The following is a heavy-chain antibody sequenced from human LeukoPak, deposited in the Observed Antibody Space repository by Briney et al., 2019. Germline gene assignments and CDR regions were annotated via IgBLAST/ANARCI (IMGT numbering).Heavy chain of an antibody. CDR2: ISSSGGTI. CDR1: GFTFSSYE. J-gene: IGHJ4*02. V-gene: IGHV3-48*03. Sequence: GGSLRLSCAASGFTFSSYEMNWVRQAPGKGLEWVSYISSSGGTIYYADSVKGRFTISRDNAKNTLYLQMNSLRAEDTAVYYCARAPYTTGRGYYFDYWGQGTLVTVSS. D-gene: IGHD2/OR15-2a*01. CDR3: ARAPYTTGRGYYFDY.